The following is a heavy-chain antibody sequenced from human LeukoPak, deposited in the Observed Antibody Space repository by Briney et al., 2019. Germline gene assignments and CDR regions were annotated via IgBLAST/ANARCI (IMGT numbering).Heavy chain of an antibody. J-gene: IGHJ4*02. D-gene: IGHD5-24*01. Sequence: PSETLSLTCDVSGVSISSYWWSWVRKPAGKGLEWIGRTYTTGRTNYSPSFQSRVTMSIDMSKNHFSLTLRSVTAADTAVYYCARAGYTISAFHSDFWGQGAPVTVSS. CDR1: GVSISSYW. CDR2: TYTTGRT. V-gene: IGHV4-4*07. CDR3: ARAGYTISAFHSDF.